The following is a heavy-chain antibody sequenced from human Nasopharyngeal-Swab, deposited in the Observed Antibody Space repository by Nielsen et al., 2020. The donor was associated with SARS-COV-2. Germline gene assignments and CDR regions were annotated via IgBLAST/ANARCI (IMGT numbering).Heavy chain of an antibody. V-gene: IGHV1-3*01. CDR3: ARGNGGSYGYYYYGMDV. J-gene: IGHJ6*02. CDR1: GYTFTSYA. CDR2: INAGNGNT. Sequence: ASVKVPCKASGYTFTSYAMHWVRQAPGQRLEWMGWINAGNGNTKYSQKFQGRVTITRDTSASTAYMELSSLRSEDTAVYYCARGNGGSYGYYYYGMDVWGQGTTVTVSS. D-gene: IGHD1-26*01.